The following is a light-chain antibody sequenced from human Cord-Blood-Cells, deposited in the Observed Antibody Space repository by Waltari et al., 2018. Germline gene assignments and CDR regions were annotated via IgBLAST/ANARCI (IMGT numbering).Light chain of an antibody. CDR3: QKYNSALFT. CDR1: QGISNY. Sequence: DIQMTQSPSSLSASVGDRVTITCRASQGISNYLDWYQQKPGKVPKLLIYAASTWQSGVASRFSGSGSGTDVTRTISSLQPEDVATDYWQKYNSALFTFGPGTKVDIK. CDR2: AAS. J-gene: IGKJ3*01. V-gene: IGKV1-27*01.